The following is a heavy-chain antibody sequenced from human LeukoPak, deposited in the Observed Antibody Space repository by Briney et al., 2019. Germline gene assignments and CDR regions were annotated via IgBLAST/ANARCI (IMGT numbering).Heavy chain of an antibody. CDR2: ISAYNGKT. D-gene: IGHD2-2*02. J-gene: IGHJ3*02. Sequence: ASVKASCKASGYTFTSYYMHWVRQAPGQGLEWMGWISAYNGKTNYAQKLQGRVTMTTDTSTSTAYMELRSLRSDDTAVYYCARRNTVNAFDIWGQGTMVTVSS. CDR1: GYTFTSYY. CDR3: ARRNTVNAFDI. V-gene: IGHV1-18*04.